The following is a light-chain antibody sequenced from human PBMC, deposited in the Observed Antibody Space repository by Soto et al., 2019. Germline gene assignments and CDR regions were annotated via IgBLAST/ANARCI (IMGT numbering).Light chain of an antibody. J-gene: IGKJ1*01. V-gene: IGKV1-5*01. Sequence: DIQVKPSPYTLSASVGDRVTITCAASQSIGIWLARYQQEPGKAPKLLIFDASTLESGAPSRFSVRRSEPDFTLTISSMQPYDLAPYYCQQYGDSSAVFDEGTRV. CDR1: QSIGIW. CDR3: QQYGDSSAV. CDR2: DAS.